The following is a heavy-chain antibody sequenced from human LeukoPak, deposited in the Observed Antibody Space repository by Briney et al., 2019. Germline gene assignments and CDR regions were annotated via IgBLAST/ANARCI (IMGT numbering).Heavy chain of an antibody. CDR1: GGSISSFY. D-gene: IGHD2-21*02. J-gene: IGHJ6*02. Sequence: SETLSLTCTVSGGSISSFYWSWIRQPPGKGLEWIGYIYYSGITNYNPSLKSRVTISVDTSKTQFSLKLSSVTAADTAVYSCATWVTSGYYALDVWGQGTTVIVSS. CDR3: ATWVTSGYYALDV. V-gene: IGHV4-59*01. CDR2: IYYSGIT.